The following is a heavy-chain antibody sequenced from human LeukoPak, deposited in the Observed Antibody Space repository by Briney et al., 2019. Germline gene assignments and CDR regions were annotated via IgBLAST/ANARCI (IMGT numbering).Heavy chain of an antibody. J-gene: IGHJ4*02. D-gene: IGHD6-13*01. CDR2: INPNSGGT. V-gene: IGHV1-2*02. CDR3: ARDFSSSPDY. Sequence: ASVKVSCKASGYTFTSYGISWVRQAPGQGLEWMGWINPNSGGTNYVQKFQGRVTMTRDTSISTAYMELSRLRSDDTAVYYCARDFSSSPDYWGQGTLVTVSS. CDR1: GYTFTSYG.